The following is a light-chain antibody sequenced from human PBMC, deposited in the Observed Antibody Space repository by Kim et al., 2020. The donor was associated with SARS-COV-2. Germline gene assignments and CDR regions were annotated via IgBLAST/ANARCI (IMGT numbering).Light chain of an antibody. V-gene: IGKV6-21*01. CDR2: FAS. Sequence: EIVLTQSPDFQSVTPKEKVTITCRASQSIGGAVHWYRQKPDQSPKLLIKFASQSFSGVPSRFSGSGSGTEFTLTINSLEAEDAATYYCHQSSSLTLTFGQGTKVDIK. J-gene: IGKJ1*01. CDR1: QSIGGA. CDR3: HQSSSLTLT.